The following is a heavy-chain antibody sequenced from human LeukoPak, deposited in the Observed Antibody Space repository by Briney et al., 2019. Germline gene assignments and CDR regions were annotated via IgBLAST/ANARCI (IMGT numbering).Heavy chain of an antibody. CDR1: GGIFSSYS. Sequence: ASVKVSCKASGGIFSSYSISWVRQAPGQGLEWMGRIIPILGIANYAQKFQGRVTITADKSTSTAYMDLSSLRSEDTAVYYCERDLPPYYFDYWGQGTLVTVSS. CDR2: IIPILGIA. J-gene: IGHJ4*02. CDR3: ERDLPPYYFDY. V-gene: IGHV1-69*04.